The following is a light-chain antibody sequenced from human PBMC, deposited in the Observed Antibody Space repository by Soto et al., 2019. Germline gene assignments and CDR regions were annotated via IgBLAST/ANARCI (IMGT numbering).Light chain of an antibody. CDR2: DAS. J-gene: IGKJ1*01. V-gene: IGKV1-5*01. CDR3: QQSYTRT. Sequence: DIQMTQSPSTLSASVGDRVTITCRASQSISSWLAWYQQKPGKAPKLLIYDASSLQSGVPSRFSGSGSGTDFTLTISSPQPEDFATYYYQQSYTRTFGQGTKV. CDR1: QSISSW.